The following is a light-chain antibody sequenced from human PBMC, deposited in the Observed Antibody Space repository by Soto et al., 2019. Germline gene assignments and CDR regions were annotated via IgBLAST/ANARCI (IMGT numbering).Light chain of an antibody. CDR1: SSNIGSNY. Sequence: QSVLTQPPSASGTPGQRVTISCSGSSSNIGSNYVYWYQQLPGTAPKLLIYRNNQRPSGVPDRFSGSKSGTSASLAISGLRSEHEADYYCAAWDDSLSVVFGTGTKVTVL. CDR3: AAWDDSLSVV. V-gene: IGLV1-47*01. J-gene: IGLJ1*01. CDR2: RNN.